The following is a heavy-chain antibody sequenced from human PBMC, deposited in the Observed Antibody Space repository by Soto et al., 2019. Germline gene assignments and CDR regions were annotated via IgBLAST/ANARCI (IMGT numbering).Heavy chain of an antibody. CDR1: EFTFSTYW. V-gene: IGHV3-74*01. CDR3: ASVSAAQYYHGMDA. CDR2: IDTTGSTT. Sequence: EVQLVESGGGLVQPGGSLRLSCAASEFTFSTYWMHWVRQAPGKGLEWVARIDTTGSTTTYAGSVQGRFTISRDNAKNTLYLQMHSVRDEDTAVYYCASVSAAQYYHGMDAWGQGTTVTVSS. D-gene: IGHD4-4*01. J-gene: IGHJ6*02.